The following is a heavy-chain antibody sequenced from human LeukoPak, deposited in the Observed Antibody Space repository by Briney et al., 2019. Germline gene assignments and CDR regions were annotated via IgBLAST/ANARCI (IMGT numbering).Heavy chain of an antibody. Sequence: GGSLRLSCAASGFTFSSYAMSWVRQAPGKGLEWVSVISGSGGSTYYADSVKGRFTISRDNSKNTLYLQMNSLRAEDTAVYYCARLLATTGTRYFDYWGQGTLVTVSS. J-gene: IGHJ4*02. CDR3: ARLLATTGTRYFDY. CDR1: GFTFSSYA. D-gene: IGHD6-13*01. V-gene: IGHV3-23*01. CDR2: ISGSGGST.